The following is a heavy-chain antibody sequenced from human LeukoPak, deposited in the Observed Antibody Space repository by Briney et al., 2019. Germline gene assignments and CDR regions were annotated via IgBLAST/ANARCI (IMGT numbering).Heavy chain of an antibody. CDR2: ISSSSSYI. Sequence: GGSLRLSCAASGFTFSSYSMNWVRQAPGKGLEWVSSISSSSSYIYYADSVKGRFTISRDNAKNSLYLQMNSLGAEDTAVYYCARGASGGWLQCPDYWGQGTLVTVSS. CDR3: ARGASGGWLQCPDY. J-gene: IGHJ4*02. D-gene: IGHD5-24*01. CDR1: GFTFSSYS. V-gene: IGHV3-21*01.